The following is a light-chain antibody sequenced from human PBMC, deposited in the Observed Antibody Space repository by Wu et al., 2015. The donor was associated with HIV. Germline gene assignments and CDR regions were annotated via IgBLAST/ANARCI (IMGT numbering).Light chain of an antibody. J-gene: IGKJ1*01. CDR3: QQHNNYPRT. CDR1: QDISFY. V-gene: IGKV1-9*01. Sequence: DIQLTQSPSFLSASVGDRVTITCRASQDISFYLAWYRQKPGEAPQLLIYAASTLQSAIPSRFSGSGSGTEFTLTISSLQPEDFATYYCQQHNNYPRTFGQGTKVEIK. CDR2: AAS.